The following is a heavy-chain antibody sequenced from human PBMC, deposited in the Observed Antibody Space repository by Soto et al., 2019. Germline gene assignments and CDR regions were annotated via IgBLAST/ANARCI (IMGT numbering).Heavy chain of an antibody. CDR3: ARDLKDYYYYMDV. J-gene: IGHJ6*03. V-gene: IGHV4-39*07. CDR2: IYYSGST. Sequence: SETLSLTCTVSGGSISSSSYYWGWIRQPPGKGLEWIGSIYYSGSTYYNPPLKSRVTISVDTSKNQFSLKLSSVTAADSAVYYCARDLKDYYYYMDVWGKGTTVTVSS. CDR1: GGSISSSSYY.